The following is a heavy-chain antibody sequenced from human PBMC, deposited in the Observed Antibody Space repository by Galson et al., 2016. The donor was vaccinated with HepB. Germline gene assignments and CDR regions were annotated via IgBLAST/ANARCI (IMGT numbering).Heavy chain of an antibody. Sequence: SLRLSCAASGFAFSSYAMNWVRQAPGKGLEWVSYISDSSTHIYYIDSVRGRFTISRDNAKNSLYLQMNSLRDEDTAVYYCARDTAGYARSSGMDVWGRGTTVTVSS. D-gene: IGHD2-8*01. CDR1: GFAFSSYA. V-gene: IGHV3-48*02. CDR2: ISDSSTHI. CDR3: ARDTAGYARSSGMDV. J-gene: IGHJ6*02.